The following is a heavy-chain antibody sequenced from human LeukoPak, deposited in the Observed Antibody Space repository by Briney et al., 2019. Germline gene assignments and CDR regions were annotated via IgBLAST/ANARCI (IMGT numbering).Heavy chain of an antibody. J-gene: IGHJ4*02. CDR1: GGSFSGYY. D-gene: IGHD6-13*01. CDR3: ARGRGIAAL. Sequence: SETLSLTCAVYGGSFSGYYWNWIRQPPGKGLEWIGEINPSGSIDYNQSLRSRVTMTVDTSKNQFSLKLSSVTAADTAVYYCARGRGIAALWGQGTLVTVSS. V-gene: IGHV4-34*01. CDR2: INPSGSI.